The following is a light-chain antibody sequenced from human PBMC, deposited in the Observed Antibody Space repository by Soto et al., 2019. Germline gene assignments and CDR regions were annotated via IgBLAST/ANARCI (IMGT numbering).Light chain of an antibody. J-gene: IGKJ4*02. CDR3: QQATSCPLT. CDR2: TVA. CDR1: LGISSW. V-gene: IGKV1-12*01. Sequence: DIDMTQPPSSVYASVGDRVTNTGRASLGISSWLACYPQKPWKAPKLLIFTVASLHSGVPSRLDGSGPGTDFTLTISSRKPADFTTFYCQQATSCPLTFGGRTKVELK.